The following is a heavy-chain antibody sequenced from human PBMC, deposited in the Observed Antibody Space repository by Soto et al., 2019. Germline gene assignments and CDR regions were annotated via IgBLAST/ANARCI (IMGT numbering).Heavy chain of an antibody. V-gene: IGHV4-39*01. CDR1: GGSISSSSYY. CDR3: AKSPGMYYYDSSGYYHYDY. CDR2: IYYSGST. Sequence: PSETLSLTCTVSGGSISSSSYYWGWIRQPPGKGLEWIGSIYYSGSTYYNTSLKSRGTISVDTSKNQFSLKLSSVTAADTAVYYCAKSPGMYYYDSSGYYHYDYWGQGPLVTVSS. D-gene: IGHD3-22*01. J-gene: IGHJ4*02.